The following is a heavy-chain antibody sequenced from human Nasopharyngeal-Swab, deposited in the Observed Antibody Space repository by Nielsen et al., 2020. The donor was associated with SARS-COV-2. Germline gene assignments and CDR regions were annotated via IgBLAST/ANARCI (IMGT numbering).Heavy chain of an antibody. CDR3: ARVDGWFGELFVDY. Sequence: GGSLRLSCAASGFTFSSYSMNWVRQAPGKGLEWVSSISSSSSYIYYADSVKGRFTISRDNSKNTLYLQMNSLRAEDTAVYYCARVDGWFGELFVDYWGQGTLVTVSS. CDR2: ISSSSSYI. V-gene: IGHV3-21*01. CDR1: GFTFSSYS. D-gene: IGHD3-10*01. J-gene: IGHJ4*02.